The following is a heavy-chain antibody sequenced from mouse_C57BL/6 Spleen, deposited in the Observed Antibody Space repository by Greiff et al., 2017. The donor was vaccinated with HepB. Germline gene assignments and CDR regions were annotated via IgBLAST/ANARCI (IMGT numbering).Heavy chain of an antibody. J-gene: IGHJ4*01. V-gene: IGHV5-17*01. D-gene: IGHD2-5*01. CDR1: GFTFSDYG. CDR3: TRPLYSNYDYYAMDY. CDR2: ISSGSSTI. Sequence: EVKLVESGGGLVKPGGSLKLSCAASGFTFSDYGMHWVRQAPEKGLEWVAYISSGSSTIYYADTVKGRFTISRDNAKNTLFLQMTSLRSEDTAMYYCTRPLYSNYDYYAMDYWGQGTSVTVSS.